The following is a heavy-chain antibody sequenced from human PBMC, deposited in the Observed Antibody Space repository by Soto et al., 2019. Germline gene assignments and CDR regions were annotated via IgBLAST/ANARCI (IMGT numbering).Heavy chain of an antibody. D-gene: IGHD7-27*01. V-gene: IGHV3-7*04. J-gene: IGHJ4*02. CDR2: IKADGSEQ. CDR3: ARDGDGDEPPDY. CDR1: GFTFSSYW. Sequence: PGGSLRLSCGVSGFTFSSYWMNWVRQAPGKGLEWVAIIKADGSEQYYVDSVKGRLTISRDNAKNSLYLQMNSLRVEDTAVYYSARDGDGDEPPDYWGQGSLVTVSS.